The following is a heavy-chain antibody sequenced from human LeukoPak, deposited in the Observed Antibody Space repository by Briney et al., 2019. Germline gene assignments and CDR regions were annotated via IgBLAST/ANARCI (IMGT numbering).Heavy chain of an antibody. CDR1: GYTLTELS. CDR3: ARGGRYVLHYDSSGYPPRGH. V-gene: IGHV1-24*01. Sequence: GASVKVSCKVSGYTLTELSMHWVRQAPGKGLEWMGGFDPEDGETIYAQKFQGRVTMTRDTSISTAYMELSRLRSDDTAVYYCARGGRYVLHYDSSGYPPRGHWGQGTLVTVSS. D-gene: IGHD3-22*01. CDR2: FDPEDGET. J-gene: IGHJ4*02.